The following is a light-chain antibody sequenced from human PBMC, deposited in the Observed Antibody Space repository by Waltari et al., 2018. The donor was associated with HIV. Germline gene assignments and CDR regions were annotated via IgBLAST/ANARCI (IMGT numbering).Light chain of an antibody. J-gene: IGKJ2*01. CDR1: QSISTW. Sequence: DIQMTQSPSTLSASVGDRVTITCRAGQSISTWLAWYQQKPGKAPKLLIYQASDLESGVPSRFSGSGSGTEFTLTITSLQPDDFATYDCQQYNSYSPYTFGQGTKLEIK. CDR2: QAS. CDR3: QQYNSYSPYT. V-gene: IGKV1-5*03.